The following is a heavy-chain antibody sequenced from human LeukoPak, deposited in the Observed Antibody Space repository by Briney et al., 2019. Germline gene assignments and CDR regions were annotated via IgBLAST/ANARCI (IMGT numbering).Heavy chain of an antibody. CDR3: AREPGVFSSTSPARFDP. J-gene: IGHJ5*02. V-gene: IGHV4-4*07. CDR1: GGSISSYY. D-gene: IGHD2-2*01. CDR2: IYTSGST. Sequence: SETLSLTCTVSGGSISSYYWSWIRQPAGKGLEWIGRIYTSGSTNYNPSLKSRVTMSVDTSKNQFSLKLSSVTAADTAVYYCAREPGVFSSTSPARFDPWGQGTLVTVAS.